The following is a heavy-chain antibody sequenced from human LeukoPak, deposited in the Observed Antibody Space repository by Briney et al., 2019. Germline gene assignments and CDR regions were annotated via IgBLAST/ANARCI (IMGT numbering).Heavy chain of an antibody. J-gene: IGHJ4*02. CDR2: ISGSGGST. D-gene: IGHD2-2*01. CDR3: AKAYCSSTSCPPYFDY. Sequence: QTGGSLRLSCAASGFTFSSYAMSWVRQAPGKGLEWVSAISGSGGSTYYADSVKGRFTISRDNSKNTLYLQMNSLRAEDTAVYYCAKAYCSSTSCPPYFDYWGQGTLVTVSS. CDR1: GFTFSSYA. V-gene: IGHV3-23*01.